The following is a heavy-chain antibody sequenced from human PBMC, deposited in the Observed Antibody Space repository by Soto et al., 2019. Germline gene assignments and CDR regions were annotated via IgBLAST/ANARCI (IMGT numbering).Heavy chain of an antibody. CDR2: INHSGST. V-gene: IGHV4-39*07. J-gene: IGHJ6*03. D-gene: IGHD4-4*01. CDR1: GFSTRSSSYF. Sequence: SETLSLTCSVSGFSTRSSSYFWGWIRQPPGRGPEWIGKINHSGSTNYNPSLKSRVTISVDTSKNQFSLKLSSVTAADTAVYYCARAITVTTSYPRYYYYYMDVWGKGTTVTVSS. CDR3: ARAITVTTSYPRYYYYYMDV.